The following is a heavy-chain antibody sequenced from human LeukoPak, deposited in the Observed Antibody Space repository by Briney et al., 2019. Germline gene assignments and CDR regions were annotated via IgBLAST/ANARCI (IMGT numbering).Heavy chain of an antibody. D-gene: IGHD2-21*02. J-gene: IGHJ6*04. CDR3: ARANTYCGGDCYRAMDV. CDR1: GFTFGDYA. V-gene: IGHV3-48*03. CDR2: ISGSGGAV. Sequence: GGSLRLSCTASGFTFGDYALTWVRQTPGKGLEWISYISGSGGAVYYADSVQGRFTLSRDNARNSLYLQMNSLRAEDTAVYYCARANTYCGGDCYRAMDVWGKGTTDTISS.